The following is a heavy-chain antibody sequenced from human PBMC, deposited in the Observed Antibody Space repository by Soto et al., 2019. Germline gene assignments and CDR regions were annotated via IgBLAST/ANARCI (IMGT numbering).Heavy chain of an antibody. J-gene: IGHJ6*02. CDR3: ARVGDRRCYYGMDV. V-gene: IGHV3-33*01. D-gene: IGHD2-8*01. Sequence: QVQLVESGGGVVQPGRSLRLSCAASGFTFSSYGMHWVRQAPGKGLEWVAVIWYDGSNKYYADSVKGRFTISRDNSKNTLYLQMNSLRAEDTAVYYCARVGDRRCYYGMDVWGQGTTVTVSS. CDR2: IWYDGSNK. CDR1: GFTFSSYG.